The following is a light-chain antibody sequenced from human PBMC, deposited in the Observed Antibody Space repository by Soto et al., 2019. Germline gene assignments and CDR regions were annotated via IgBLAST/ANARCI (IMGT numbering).Light chain of an antibody. V-gene: IGLV2-14*03. CDR3: SSYTSSSIVV. CDR1: SSDVGAYNY. Sequence: QSALTQPASVSGSPGQSITISCTGTSSDVGAYNYVSWYQQHPGKAPKPMIFDVSNRPSGVSNRFSGSKSGNTASRPISGVQAEDEADYYCSSYTSSSIVVFGGGTKLTVL. J-gene: IGLJ2*01. CDR2: DVS.